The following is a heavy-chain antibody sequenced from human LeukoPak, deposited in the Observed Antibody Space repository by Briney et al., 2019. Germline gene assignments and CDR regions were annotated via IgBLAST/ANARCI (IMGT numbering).Heavy chain of an antibody. V-gene: IGHV4-59*12. CDR1: GGSISSYY. CDR2: IYYSGST. D-gene: IGHD3-22*01. J-gene: IGHJ4*02. Sequence: SETLSLTCTVSGGSISSYYWSWIRQPPGKGLEWIGYIYYSGSTNYNPSLKSRVTISVDTSKNQFSLKLSSVTAADTAVYYCASGGYYYNSSGYYSFDYWGRGTLVTVSS. CDR3: ASGGYYYNSSGYYSFDY.